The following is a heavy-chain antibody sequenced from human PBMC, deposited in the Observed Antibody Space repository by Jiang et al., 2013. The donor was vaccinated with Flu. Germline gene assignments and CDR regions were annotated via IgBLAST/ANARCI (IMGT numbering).Heavy chain of an antibody. J-gene: IGHJ6*02. CDR3: ARGGGEWLRIIYYGMDV. V-gene: IGHV4-59*01. Sequence: GSGLVKPSETLSLTCTVSGGSISSYYWSWIRQPPGKGLEWIGYIYYSGSTNYNPSLKSRVTISVDTSKNQFSLKLSSVTAADTAVYYCARGGGEWLRIIYYGMDVWGQGTTVTVSS. CDR1: GGSISSYY. D-gene: IGHD5-12*01. CDR2: IYYSGST.